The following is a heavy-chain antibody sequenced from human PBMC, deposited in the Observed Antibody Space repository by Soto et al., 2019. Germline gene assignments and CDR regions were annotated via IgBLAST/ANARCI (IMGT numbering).Heavy chain of an antibody. CDR2: ISVGGGSA. CDR3: AKEILTGYYYYGMDV. J-gene: IGHJ6*02. CDR1: GFTFSDYV. Sequence: GGSLRLSCVASGFTFSDYVMTWVRQAPEKGLEWVSTISVGGGSAYYADSVKGRFAISRDNSKNTLYLQMNSLRAEDTAVYYCAKEILTGYYYYGMDVWGQGTTVTVSS. V-gene: IGHV3-23*01.